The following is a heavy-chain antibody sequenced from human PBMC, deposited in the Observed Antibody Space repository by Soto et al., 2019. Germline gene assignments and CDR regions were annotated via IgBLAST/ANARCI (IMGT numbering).Heavy chain of an antibody. Sequence: QVQLVQSGAEVKKPGSSVKVSCKAPGGTFSSYAISWVRQAPGQGLEWMGGIIPIFGTANYAQKFQGRVTIPADESTSTGYMELSSLRSEDTAVYYCARSQGGSSSLDIYYYCYYGMDVWGQGTTVTVSS. J-gene: IGHJ6*02. D-gene: IGHD2-15*01. V-gene: IGHV1-69*01. CDR2: IIPIFGTA. CDR3: ARSQGGSSSLDIYYYCYYGMDV. CDR1: GGTFSSYA.